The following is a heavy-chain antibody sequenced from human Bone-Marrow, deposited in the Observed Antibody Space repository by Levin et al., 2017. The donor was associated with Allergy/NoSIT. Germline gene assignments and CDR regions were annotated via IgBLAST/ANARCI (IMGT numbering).Heavy chain of an antibody. V-gene: IGHV3-48*03. D-gene: IGHD5-18*01. CDR2: ITSSGGTI. CDR1: GFPFSTSE. Sequence: GESLKISCAASGFPFSTSEMNWVRQAPGKGLEWVSYITSSGGTIYYADSVKGRFTISRDNAKNSLYLQMNSLRAEDTAVYYCARDHVDTAGFHYYGMDVWGQGTTVTVPS. CDR3: ARDHVDTAGFHYYGMDV. J-gene: IGHJ6*02.